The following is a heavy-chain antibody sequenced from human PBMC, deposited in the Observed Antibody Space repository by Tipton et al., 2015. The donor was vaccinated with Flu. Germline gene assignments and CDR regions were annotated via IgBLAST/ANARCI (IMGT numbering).Heavy chain of an antibody. V-gene: IGHV4-4*07. Sequence: TLSLTCTVSGASISTYYWSWIRQSPGEGLEWIGRIYTSGSTNYNPSLKSRVTMSVDTSKNQFSLKVSSVTAADTAVYYCARDTFGVSLDVWGKGTTVTVSS. CDR3: ARDTFGVSLDV. CDR1: GASISTYY. D-gene: IGHD3-3*01. CDR2: IYTSGST. J-gene: IGHJ6*04.